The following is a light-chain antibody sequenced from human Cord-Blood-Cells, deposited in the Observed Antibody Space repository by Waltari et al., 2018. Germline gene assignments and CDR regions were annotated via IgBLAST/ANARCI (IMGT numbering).Light chain of an antibody. Sequence: DIQMTQPPSTLSASVGDRVTITCRASQSISSWLAWYQQKPGKAPKLLIYKASSLESGVPSRFSGSGSGTEFTLTISSLQPDDFATYYCQQYNSYSQWTFGQGTKVEIK. CDR2: KAS. CDR3: QQYNSYSQWT. V-gene: IGKV1-5*03. CDR1: QSISSW. J-gene: IGKJ1*01.